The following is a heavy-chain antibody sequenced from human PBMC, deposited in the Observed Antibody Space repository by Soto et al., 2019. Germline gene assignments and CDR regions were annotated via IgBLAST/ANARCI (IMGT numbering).Heavy chain of an antibody. CDR1: GYSFTSHY. Sequence: GASVKVSCEAIGYSFTSHYMHWVRQAPGQGLEWMGTIYPGGVNIAYAQKFKGRVTINPDTSKNQFSLHLNSVTPEDTAVYYCVRLIGNSWLDFWGQGTLVTVSS. J-gene: IGHJ5*01. CDR3: VRLIGNSWLDF. CDR2: IYPGGVNI. V-gene: IGHV1-46*01. D-gene: IGHD1-26*01.